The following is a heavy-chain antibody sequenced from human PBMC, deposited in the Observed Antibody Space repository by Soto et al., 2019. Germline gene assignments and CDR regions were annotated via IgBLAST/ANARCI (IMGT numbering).Heavy chain of an antibody. Sequence: SPTLSLTCDISGDSVSSNSAAWHWIRQSPSRGLEWLGRTYYRSKWYNDYAVSVKSRITINPDTSKNQFSLHLNSVTPEDRAVYYCARDRPGTIAFDYWGQGTLVTVSS. V-gene: IGHV6-1*01. CDR1: GDSVSSNSAA. D-gene: IGHD3-10*01. CDR2: TYYRSKWYN. J-gene: IGHJ4*02. CDR3: ARDRPGTIAFDY.